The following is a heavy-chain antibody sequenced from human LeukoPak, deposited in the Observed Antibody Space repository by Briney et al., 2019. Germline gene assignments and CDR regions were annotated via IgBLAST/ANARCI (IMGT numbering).Heavy chain of an antibody. CDR3: ARVGRYCSGGSCFLGYTEWDAFDI. CDR1: GGSISSSSYY. J-gene: IGHJ3*02. CDR2: IYYSGST. Sequence: SETLSLTCTVSGGSISSSSYYWGWIRQPPGKGLEWIGSIYYSGSTYYNPSLKSRVTISVDTSKNQFSLKLSSVTAADTAVYYCARVGRYCSGGSCFLGYTEWDAFDIWGQGTMVTVSS. D-gene: IGHD2-15*01. V-gene: IGHV4-39*07.